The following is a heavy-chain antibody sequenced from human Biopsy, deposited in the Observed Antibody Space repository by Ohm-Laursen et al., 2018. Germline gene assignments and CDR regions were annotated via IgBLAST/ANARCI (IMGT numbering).Heavy chain of an antibody. CDR2: IWYDGSKK. D-gene: IGHD6-19*01. Sequence: SLRLSCAASGLSFSTYGMHWVRQAPGEGLEWVAVIWYDGSKKYYADSVKGRFTITRDNSKNTLYLQMNSLRAEDTAVYYCASDRDSSGSFRWNHWGQGTLVTVSS. CDR3: ASDRDSSGSFRWNH. J-gene: IGHJ5*02. CDR1: GLSFSTYG. V-gene: IGHV3-33*01.